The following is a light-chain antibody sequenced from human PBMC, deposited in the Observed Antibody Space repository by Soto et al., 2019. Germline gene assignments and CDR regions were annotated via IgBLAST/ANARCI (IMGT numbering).Light chain of an antibody. J-gene: IGKJ4*01. CDR3: QQRSNWQGAT. CDR1: QSVSSY. Sequence: EIVVTQSPVTLSLSPGERATLSCRASQSVSSYLAWYQQKPGQAPRLLIYDASNRATGIPARFSGSGSGTDFTLTISSLEPEDFAVYYCQQRSNWQGATFGGGTKVDIK. V-gene: IGKV3-11*01. CDR2: DAS.